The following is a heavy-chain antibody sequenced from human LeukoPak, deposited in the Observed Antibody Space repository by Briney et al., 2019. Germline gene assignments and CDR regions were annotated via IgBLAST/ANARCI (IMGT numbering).Heavy chain of an antibody. J-gene: IGHJ5*02. D-gene: IGHD3-10*01. CDR2: IYYSGST. CDR3: ARVLVTMVRGVGAWFDP. V-gene: IGHV4-59*01. Sequence: SETLALTCTVSGGPISSYYWSWIRQPPGKGLEWIADIYYSGSTNYNPSLKSRVTISVDTSKNQFSLKLSSVTAADTAVYYCARVLVTMVRGVGAWFDPWGQGTLATVSS. CDR1: GGPISSYY.